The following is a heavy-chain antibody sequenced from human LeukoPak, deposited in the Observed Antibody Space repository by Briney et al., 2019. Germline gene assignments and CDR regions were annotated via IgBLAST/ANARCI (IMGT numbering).Heavy chain of an antibody. J-gene: IGHJ4*02. Sequence: GASVKVSCKASGYTFTSYYMHWVRQAPGQGLEWMGIINPSGGSTSYAQKFQGRVTMTRDTSTSTVYMGLSSLRSEDTAVYYCARDSCSSTSCYVLDYWGQGTLVTVSS. D-gene: IGHD2-2*01. CDR1: GYTFTSYY. V-gene: IGHV1-46*01. CDR3: ARDSCSSTSCYVLDY. CDR2: INPSGGST.